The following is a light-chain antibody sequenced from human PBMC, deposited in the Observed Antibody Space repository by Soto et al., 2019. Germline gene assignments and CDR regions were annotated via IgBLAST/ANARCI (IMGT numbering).Light chain of an antibody. Sequence: QSALTQPASVSGSPGQSITISCTGTSSDVGGYNHVSWYQHYPGKAPKLIIYDVTNRPSGVSNRFSGSKSGNTASLTISGLQAEDEADYFCSSYXRSTIYVFGTGTKVTVL. CDR3: SSYXRSTIYV. CDR2: DVT. V-gene: IGLV2-14*03. CDR1: SSDVGGYNH. J-gene: IGLJ1*01.